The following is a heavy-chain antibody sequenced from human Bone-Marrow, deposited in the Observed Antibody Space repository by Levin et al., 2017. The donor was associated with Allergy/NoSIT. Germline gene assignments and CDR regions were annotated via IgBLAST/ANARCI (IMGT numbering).Heavy chain of an antibody. CDR2: ARNKARSHTT. CDR1: GFTFSDHY. J-gene: IGHJ4*02. Sequence: GESLKISCAASGFTFSDHYMDWVRQAPGKGLEWVARARNKARSHTTEYAASVKGRFTISRDDSENSLSLQMNSLKTEDTAVYYCVRVGETFHYDYWGQGTLVTVSS. CDR3: VRVGETFHYDY. D-gene: IGHD3-10*01. V-gene: IGHV3-72*01.